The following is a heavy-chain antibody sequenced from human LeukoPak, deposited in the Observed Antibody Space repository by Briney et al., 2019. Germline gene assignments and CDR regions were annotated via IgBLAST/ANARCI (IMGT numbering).Heavy chain of an antibody. CDR3: VRAVSVSSYYFDC. CDR1: GFTFSDYY. V-gene: IGHV3-11*05. D-gene: IGHD5/OR15-5a*01. Sequence: GGSLRLSCAASGFTFSDYYMSWIRQAPGKGLEWISYISSSSSYTNSVHSGKGRFTISRDNAKNSLYLQMNSLRAEDTAVYYCVRAVSVSSYYFDCWGQGTLVTVSS. J-gene: IGHJ4*02. CDR2: ISSSSSYT.